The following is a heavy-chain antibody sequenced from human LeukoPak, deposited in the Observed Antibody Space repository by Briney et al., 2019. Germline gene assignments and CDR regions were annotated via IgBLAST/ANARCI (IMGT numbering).Heavy chain of an antibody. Sequence: GRSLRLSCVESGLTFTIHTMSWVSQAPRNGLEWVSSIIRSSDNIRYADSVKGRFTISRDNAQNTLYLQMSSLRAEDTAMYYCTREFSVVANFDYWGQGTLVTVSS. J-gene: IGHJ4*02. D-gene: IGHD2-21*01. CDR3: TREFSVVANFDY. CDR1: GLTFTIHT. V-gene: IGHV3-21*01. CDR2: IIRSSDNI.